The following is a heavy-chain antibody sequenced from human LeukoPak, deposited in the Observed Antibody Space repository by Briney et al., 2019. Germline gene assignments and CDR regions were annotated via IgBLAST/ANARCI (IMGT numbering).Heavy chain of an antibody. CDR1: GGSISSSSYY. J-gene: IGHJ4*02. Sequence: TSETLSLTCTVSGGSISSSSYYWGWIRPPPGKGLEWIGSIYYSGSTYYNPSLQSRVTISADTSKTQYSLKLSSVAAADTAVYYCARLGVDYEVWGQGTLVSVSS. V-gene: IGHV4-39*01. CDR2: IYYSGST. CDR3: ARLGVDYEV. D-gene: IGHD4-17*01.